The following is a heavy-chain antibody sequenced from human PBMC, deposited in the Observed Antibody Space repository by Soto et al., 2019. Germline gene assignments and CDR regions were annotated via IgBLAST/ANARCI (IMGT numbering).Heavy chain of an antibody. CDR1: GFTFRSFT. Sequence: GGSLRLSCAASGFTFRSFTMSWVRQAPGKGLEWVSTISSNSAYIYYTDALRGRFTISRDNAKNSLHLQMNSLRAEDTAVYYCTGDASRDSSARGWFDPWGPGTLVTVSS. CDR2: ISSNSAYI. J-gene: IGHJ5*02. V-gene: IGHV3-21*01. D-gene: IGHD6-13*01. CDR3: TGDASRDSSARGWFDP.